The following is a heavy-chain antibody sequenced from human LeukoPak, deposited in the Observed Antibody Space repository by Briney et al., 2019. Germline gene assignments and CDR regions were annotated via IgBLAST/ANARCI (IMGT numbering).Heavy chain of an antibody. D-gene: IGHD7-27*01. Sequence: SETLSLTCTVSGDSISSYYWSWIRQPAGKGLEWIGRIYTSGSTNYNPSLKSRVTISVDTSKNQFSLKLSSVTAADTAVYYCARGVANWGSHYYYYYMDVWGKGTTVTVSS. CDR2: IYTSGST. V-gene: IGHV4-4*07. J-gene: IGHJ6*03. CDR3: ARGVANWGSHYYYYYMDV. CDR1: GDSISSYY.